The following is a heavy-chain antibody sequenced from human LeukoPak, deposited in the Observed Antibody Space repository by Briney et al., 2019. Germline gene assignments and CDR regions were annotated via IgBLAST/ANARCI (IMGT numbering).Heavy chain of an antibody. D-gene: IGHD4-17*01. V-gene: IGHV3-30*04. CDR1: VFTFSSYA. CDR3: ARVGVLTTVTTGVGDAFDI. CDR2: LSYDGSNN. Sequence: GRSLRLSCAASVFTFSSYAMHWVRQAPGKGLEGVAVLSYDGSNNYYADSVKGRFTISRDNSKNTLYLQMNRLRAEDTAVYCCARVGVLTTVTTGVGDAFDIWDQGTMVTVSS. J-gene: IGHJ3*02.